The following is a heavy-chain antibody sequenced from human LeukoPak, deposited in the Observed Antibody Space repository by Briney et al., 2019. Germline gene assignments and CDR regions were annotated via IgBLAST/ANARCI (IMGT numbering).Heavy chain of an antibody. CDR2: IYYSGST. V-gene: IGHV4-30-4*01. J-gene: IGHJ5*02. D-gene: IGHD3-3*01. CDR1: GGSSSSGDYY. Sequence: PSETLSLTCTVSGGSSSSGDYYWSWIRQPPGKGLEWIGYIYYSGSTYYNPSLKSRVTISVDTSKNQFSLKLSSVTAADTAVYYCARFARFLAFDPWGQGTLVTVSS. CDR3: ARFARFLAFDP.